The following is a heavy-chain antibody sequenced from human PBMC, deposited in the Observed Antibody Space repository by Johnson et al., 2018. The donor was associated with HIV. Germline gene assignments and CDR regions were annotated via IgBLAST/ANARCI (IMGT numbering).Heavy chain of an antibody. CDR3: ARVSLDGSDAFDI. D-gene: IGHD5-24*01. CDR2: ISSSGSTI. CDR1: GFIFSDYY. Sequence: QMQLVESGGGVVQPGRSLRLSCAASGFIFSDYYMSWIRQAPGKGLEWVSYISSSGSTIYYADSVKGRFTISRDNAKNSLYLQMNSLRTEDTAVYYCARVSLDGSDAFDIWGQGTMVTVSS. J-gene: IGHJ3*02. V-gene: IGHV3-11*04.